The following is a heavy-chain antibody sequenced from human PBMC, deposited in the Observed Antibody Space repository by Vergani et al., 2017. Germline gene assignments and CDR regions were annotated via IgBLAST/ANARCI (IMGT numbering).Heavy chain of an antibody. V-gene: IGHV3-23*01. CDR3: AKDENGDSSSSSFDY. J-gene: IGHJ4*02. CDR2: ISGSGGST. CDR1: GFTLSSYA. D-gene: IGHD6-6*01. Sequence: EVQLLESGGGLVQPGGSLRLSCAASGFTLSSYAMSWVRQAPGKGLEWVSAISGSGGSTYYADSVKGRFTISRDNSKNTLYLQMNSLRAEDTAVYYCAKDENGDSSSSSFDYWGQGTLVTVSS.